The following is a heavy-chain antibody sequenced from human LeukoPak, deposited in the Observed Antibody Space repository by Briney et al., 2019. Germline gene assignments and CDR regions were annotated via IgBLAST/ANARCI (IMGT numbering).Heavy chain of an antibody. V-gene: IGHV1-18*01. Sequence: ASVKVSCKASGYTFTSYGISWVRHAPGQGLEWMGWISAYNGNTNFAQKLQGRVTMTTDTSTSTAYMELRSLRSDDTAVYYCATGQDSSSLGDYWGQGTLVTVSS. D-gene: IGHD6-6*01. J-gene: IGHJ4*02. CDR1: GYTFTSYG. CDR2: ISAYNGNT. CDR3: ATGQDSSSLGDY.